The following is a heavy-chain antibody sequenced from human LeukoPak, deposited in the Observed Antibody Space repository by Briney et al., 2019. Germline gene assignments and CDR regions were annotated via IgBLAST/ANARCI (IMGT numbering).Heavy chain of an antibody. CDR1: GYTFTSYY. J-gene: IGHJ3*02. V-gene: IGHV1-46*01. Sequence: ALVKVSCKASGYTFTSYYMHWVRQAPGQGLEWMGIINPSGGSTSYAQKFQGRVTMTRDTSTSTVYMELSSLRSEDTAVYYCARASMSHAFDIWGQGTMVTVSS. CDR3: ARASMSHAFDI. CDR2: INPSGGST.